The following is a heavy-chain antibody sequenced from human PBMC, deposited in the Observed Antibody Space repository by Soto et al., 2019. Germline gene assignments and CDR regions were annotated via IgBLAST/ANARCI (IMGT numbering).Heavy chain of an antibody. Sequence: GGSLRLSCAASGFTFSSYGMHWVRQAPGKGLEWVAVIWYDGSNKYYADSVKGRFTISRDNSKNTLYLQMNSLRAEDTAVYYCASLRGYSYGLQHKDIDYWGQGTLVTVSS. V-gene: IGHV3-33*01. CDR2: IWYDGSNK. CDR1: GFTFSSYG. CDR3: ASLRGYSYGLQHKDIDY. J-gene: IGHJ4*02. D-gene: IGHD5-18*01.